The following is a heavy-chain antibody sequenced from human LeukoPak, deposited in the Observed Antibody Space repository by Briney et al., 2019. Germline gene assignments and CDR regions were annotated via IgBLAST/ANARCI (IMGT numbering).Heavy chain of an antibody. J-gene: IGHJ6*02. Sequence: GASVKVSCKASGGTFSSYAISWVRQAPGQGLEWMGWISAYNGNTNYAQKLQGRVTMTTDTSTSTAYMELRSLRSDDTAVYYCARGLSITIFGVVTLTDMDVWGQGTTVTVSS. V-gene: IGHV1-18*01. CDR3: ARGLSITIFGVVTLTDMDV. CDR1: GGTFSSYA. D-gene: IGHD3-3*01. CDR2: ISAYNGNT.